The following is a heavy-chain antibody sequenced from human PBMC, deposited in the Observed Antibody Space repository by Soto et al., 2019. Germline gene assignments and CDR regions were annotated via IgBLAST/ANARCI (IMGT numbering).Heavy chain of an antibody. D-gene: IGHD6-6*01. CDR2: INPSGGST. V-gene: IGHV1-46*01. J-gene: IGHJ5*02. CDR1: GYTFTSYY. Sequence: ASVKVSCKASGYTFTSYYMHWVRQAPGQGLKWMGIINPSGGSTSYAQKFQGRVTMTRDTSTSTVYMELSSLRSEDTAVYYCARSPRSSSSSSNWFDPWGQGTLVTVSS. CDR3: ARSPRSSSSSSNWFDP.